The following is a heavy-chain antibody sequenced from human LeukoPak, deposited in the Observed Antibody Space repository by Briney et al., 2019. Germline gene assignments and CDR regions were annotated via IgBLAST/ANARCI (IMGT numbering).Heavy chain of an antibody. J-gene: IGHJ4*02. CDR2: IGPDGGTT. CDR1: GFTFYTYG. D-gene: IGHD6-13*01. V-gene: IGHV3-64*01. Sequence: GGSLRLSCAASGFTFYTYGLHWVRQAPGKGLEYVSGIGPDGGTTYYANSVKGRFTISRDNSKSMVYLQMCSLIADDMAVYYCARGAQLTDYWGQGTLVTVSS. CDR3: ARGAQLTDY.